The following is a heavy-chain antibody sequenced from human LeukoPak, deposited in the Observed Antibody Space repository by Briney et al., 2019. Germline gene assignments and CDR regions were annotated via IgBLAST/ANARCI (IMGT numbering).Heavy chain of an antibody. V-gene: IGHV5-51*01. CDR3: ARQYYYDSSGYYYNWFDP. J-gene: IGHJ5*02. Sequence: GESLKISCKGSGYSFTSYWIGWVRQMPGKGLEWMGIIYPGDSDTRYSPSFQGQVTISADKSISTAYLQWSSLKASDTAMYYCARQYYYDSSGYYYNWFDPWGQGTLATVSS. D-gene: IGHD3-22*01. CDR1: GYSFTSYW. CDR2: IYPGDSDT.